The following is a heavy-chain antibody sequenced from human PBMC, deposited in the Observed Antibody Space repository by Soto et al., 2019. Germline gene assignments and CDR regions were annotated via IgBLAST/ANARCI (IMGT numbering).Heavy chain of an antibody. V-gene: IGHV4-59*01. D-gene: IGHD3-9*01. CDR2: IYYSGST. CDR1: GGSISSYY. Sequence: SETLSLTCTVSGGSISSYYWSWIRQPPGKGLEWIGYIYYSGSTNYNPSLKSRVTISVDTSKNQFSLKLSSVTAADTAVYYCARYLTGYYPHYFDYWGQGTLVTVSS. CDR3: ARYLTGYYPHYFDY. J-gene: IGHJ4*02.